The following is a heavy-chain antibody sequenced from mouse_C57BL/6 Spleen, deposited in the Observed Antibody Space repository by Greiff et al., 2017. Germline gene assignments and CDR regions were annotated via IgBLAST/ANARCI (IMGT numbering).Heavy chain of an antibody. D-gene: IGHD2-1*01. Sequence: EVKVVESEGGLVQPGSSMKLSCTASGFTFSDYYMAWVRQVPEKGLEWVANINYDGSSTYYLDSLKSRFIISRDNAKNILYLQMSSLKSEDTATYYCARVYYGNYNSYYAMDYWGQGTSVTVS. V-gene: IGHV5-16*01. J-gene: IGHJ4*01. CDR3: ARVYYGNYNSYYAMDY. CDR2: INYDGSST. CDR1: GFTFSDYY.